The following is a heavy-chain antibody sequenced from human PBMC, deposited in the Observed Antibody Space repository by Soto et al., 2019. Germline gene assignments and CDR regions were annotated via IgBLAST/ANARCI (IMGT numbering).Heavy chain of an antibody. CDR3: ARVRGPYCSGGSCYANSPFDY. V-gene: IGHV1-18*01. D-gene: IGHD2-15*01. CDR2: ISAYNGNT. CDR1: GYTFNSYG. J-gene: IGHJ4*02. Sequence: ASVKVSCKAFGYTFNSYGISWVRQAPGQGLNWMGWISAYNGNTNYARKLQGRVTMTTDTSTSTAYMELRSLRSDDTAVYYCARVRGPYCSGGSCYANSPFDYWGQGTLVTVSS.